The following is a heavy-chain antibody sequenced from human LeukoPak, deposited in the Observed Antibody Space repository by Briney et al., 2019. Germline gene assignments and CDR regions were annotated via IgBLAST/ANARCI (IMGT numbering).Heavy chain of an antibody. CDR3: ARLIESYGSGSSNFDY. J-gene: IGHJ4*02. Sequence: SETLSLTCTVSGGSISSSSYYWGWIRQPPGKGLEWIGSIYYSGSTNYNPSLKSRVTISVDTSKNQFSLKLSSVTAADTAVYYCARLIESYGSGSSNFDYWGQGTLVTVSS. V-gene: IGHV4-39*07. CDR2: IYYSGST. CDR1: GGSISSSSYY. D-gene: IGHD3-10*01.